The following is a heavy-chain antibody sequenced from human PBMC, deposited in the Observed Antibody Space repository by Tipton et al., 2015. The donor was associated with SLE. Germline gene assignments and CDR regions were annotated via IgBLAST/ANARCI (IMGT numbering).Heavy chain of an antibody. D-gene: IGHD3-10*01. CDR1: GFIFSSYW. V-gene: IGHV3-7*01. Sequence: GSLRLSCAASGFIFSSYWMSWVRQAPGKGLEWVANIKHDGSGKYYVDSVKGRFTTSRDNAKNSLYLQMNSLRVEDTAVYFCAGDDYASGITWGQGTLVTVSS. CDR3: AGDDYASGIT. CDR2: IKHDGSGK. J-gene: IGHJ5*02.